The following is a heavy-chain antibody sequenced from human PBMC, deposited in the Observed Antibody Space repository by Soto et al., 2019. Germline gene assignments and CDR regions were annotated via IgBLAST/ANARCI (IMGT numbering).Heavy chain of an antibody. CDR2: IYYSGST. J-gene: IGHJ5*02. D-gene: IGHD3-9*01. CDR3: ARVAGYRPYNWFDP. CDR1: GGSISSGGYY. Sequence: TLSLPCTVSGGSISSGGYYWSWIRQHPGKGLEWIGYIYYSGSTYYNPSLKSRVTISVDTSKNQFSLKLISVTAADTAVYYCARVAGYRPYNWFDPWGQGTLVTVSS. V-gene: IGHV4-31*03.